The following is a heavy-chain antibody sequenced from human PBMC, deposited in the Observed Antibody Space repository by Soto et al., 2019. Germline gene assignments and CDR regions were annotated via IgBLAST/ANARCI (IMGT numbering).Heavy chain of an antibody. D-gene: IGHD6-6*01. V-gene: IGHV1-2*04. CDR3: ARDPYGSSATGMDV. Sequence: GASVKVSCKASGYTFTGYYMHWVRQAPGQGLEWMGWINPNSGGTNYAQKFQGWVTMTRDTSISTAYMELSRLRSDDTAVYYCARDPYGSSATGMDVWGQGTTVTVSS. CDR2: INPNSGGT. J-gene: IGHJ6*02. CDR1: GYTFTGYY.